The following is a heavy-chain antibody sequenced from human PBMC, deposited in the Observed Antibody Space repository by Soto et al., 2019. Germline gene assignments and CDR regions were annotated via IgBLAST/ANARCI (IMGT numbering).Heavy chain of an antibody. CDR1: GFTFSSYA. CDR3: AKASAFYSSKGVRWFDP. CDR2: ISGSGGST. Sequence: GGSLRLSCAASGFTFSSYAMSWVRQAPGKGLEWVSAISGSGGSTYYADSVKGRFTISRDNSKNTLYLQMNSLRAEDTAVYYCAKASAFYSSKGVRWFDPWGQGTLVTSPQ. J-gene: IGHJ5*02. D-gene: IGHD6-13*01. V-gene: IGHV3-23*01.